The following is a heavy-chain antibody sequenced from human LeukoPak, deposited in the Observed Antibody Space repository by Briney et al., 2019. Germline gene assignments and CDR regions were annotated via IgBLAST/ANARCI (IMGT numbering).Heavy chain of an antibody. CDR1: GGSISSGDYY. D-gene: IGHD3-22*01. V-gene: IGHV4-30-4*01. CDR2: IYYSGST. J-gene: IGHJ5*02. CDR3: ARSPDSSGYYFHNWFGP. Sequence: PSETLSLTCTVSGGSISSGDYYWSWIRQPPGKGLEWIGYIYYSGSTYYNPSLKSRVTISVDTSKNQFSLKLSSVTAAGTAVYYCARSPDSSGYYFHNWFGPWGQGTLVTVSS.